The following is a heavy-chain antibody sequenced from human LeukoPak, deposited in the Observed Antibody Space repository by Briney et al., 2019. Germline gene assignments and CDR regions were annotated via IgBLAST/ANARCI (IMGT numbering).Heavy chain of an antibody. CDR1: GYTFTTYN. V-gene: IGHV1-2*02. Sequence: ASVKVSCKASGYTFTTYNMHWVRQAPGQGLEWMGWISPNSGDTNYAQKFQGRVTMTRDTSISTVYMELSRLRSDDTAVYYCARGGGTAHFDFWGQGTLVTVPS. CDR2: ISPNSGDT. D-gene: IGHD2-21*02. CDR3: ARGGGTAHFDF. J-gene: IGHJ4*02.